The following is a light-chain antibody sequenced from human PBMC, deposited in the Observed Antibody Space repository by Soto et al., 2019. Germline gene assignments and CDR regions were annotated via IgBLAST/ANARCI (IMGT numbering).Light chain of an antibody. CDR2: LGS. J-gene: IGKJ5*01. Sequence: DLVMTQSPLSLPFTPGEPASISCRSSQSLLHSNGYNYLDWYLQKPGQSPQLLIYLGSNRASGVPDRFSGSGSGTDFTLKISRVEAEDVGVYYCMQALQTPITFGQGTRLEIK. CDR1: QSLLHSNGYNY. V-gene: IGKV2-28*01. CDR3: MQALQTPIT.